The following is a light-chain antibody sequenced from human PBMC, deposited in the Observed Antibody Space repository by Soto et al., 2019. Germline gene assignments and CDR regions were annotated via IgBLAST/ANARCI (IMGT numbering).Light chain of an antibody. CDR1: QGISQY. J-gene: IGKJ1*01. CDR2: AAT. V-gene: IGKV1-9*01. CDR3: QQSYSIPVWT. Sequence: DIHLSQSPSLLSASVGDRVTITCRASQGISQYVSWYQQKPGKAPRLLIYAATVLQGGVPSRFSGTGSATEFSLSVSGLQPEDFATYYCQQSYSIPVWTFGHGTKVDI.